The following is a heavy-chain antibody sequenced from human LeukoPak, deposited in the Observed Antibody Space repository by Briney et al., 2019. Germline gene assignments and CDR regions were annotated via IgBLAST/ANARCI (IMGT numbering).Heavy chain of an antibody. CDR3: ARVVPKQQLVDAFDI. CDR1: PGYISSNY. CDR2: IYHSGST. D-gene: IGHD6-13*01. Sequence: SETLSLTCIVSPGYISSNYWSWIRQPPGKGLEWIGHIYHSGSTNYNPSLKSRVTMSVDTSKNQSSLKLTSVTAADTAVYYCARVVPKQQLVDAFDIWGQGTMVTVSS. V-gene: IGHV4-59*01. J-gene: IGHJ3*02.